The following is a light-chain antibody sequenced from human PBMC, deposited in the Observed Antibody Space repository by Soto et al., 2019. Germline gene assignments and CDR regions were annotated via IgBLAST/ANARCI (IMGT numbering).Light chain of an antibody. J-gene: IGLJ3*02. CDR2: NTS. CDR1: SGAVTSGYY. V-gene: IGLV7-43*01. Sequence: QTVVTQEPSLTVSPGGTVTLTCASSSGAVTSGYYPNWFQQKPGQAPRALIYNTSNKHSWTPARFSGSLLGGKAALTLSGVQPEDEADYYCLLFYGGAQLWVFGGGTKLTVL. CDR3: LLFYGGAQLWV.